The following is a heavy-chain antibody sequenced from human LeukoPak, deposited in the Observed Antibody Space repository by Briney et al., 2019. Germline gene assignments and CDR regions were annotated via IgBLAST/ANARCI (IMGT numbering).Heavy chain of an antibody. D-gene: IGHD3-10*01. CDR1: GGSFSGYY. J-gene: IGHJ3*02. CDR3: ARDRLLYYYGSGSYPDAFDI. V-gene: IGHV4-34*01. CDR2: INHSGST. Sequence: SETLSLTCAVYGGSFSGYYWSWIRQPPGKGLEWIGKINHSGSTNYNPSLKSRVTISVDTSKNQFSLKLSSVTAADTAVYYCARDRLLYYYGSGSYPDAFDIWGQGTMVTVSS.